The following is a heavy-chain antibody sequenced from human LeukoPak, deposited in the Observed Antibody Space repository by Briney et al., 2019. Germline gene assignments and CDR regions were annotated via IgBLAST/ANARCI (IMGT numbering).Heavy chain of an antibody. V-gene: IGHV3-11*06. J-gene: IGHJ4*02. CDR1: GFSFSEYY. CDR3: ARDQEVATTD. D-gene: IGHD5-12*01. Sequence: GGTLRLSCTASGFSFSEYYMSWIRQAPGKGLEWGSKISSSSSYKNYADSVKGRFTISRDNAKNSLYLQMNSLRAEDTAVYYCARDQEVATTDWGQGTLVTVSS. CDR2: ISSSSSYK.